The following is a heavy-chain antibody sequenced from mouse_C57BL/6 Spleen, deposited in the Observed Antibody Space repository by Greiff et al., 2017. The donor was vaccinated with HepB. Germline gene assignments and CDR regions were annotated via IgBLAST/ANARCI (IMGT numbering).Heavy chain of an antibody. V-gene: IGHV14-4*01. CDR3: TSLDGSGYYLDY. CDR2: IDPGNGDT. D-gene: IGHD3-2*02. Sequence: VQLQQSGAELVRPGASVKLSCTASGFNFNDYYMHWVKQRPEQGLEWIGWIDPGNGDTYYASKFQGKATITADTSSNTAYLQLSSLTSEDTAVYCCTSLDGSGYYLDYWGQGTTLTVSS. J-gene: IGHJ2*01. CDR1: GFNFNDYY.